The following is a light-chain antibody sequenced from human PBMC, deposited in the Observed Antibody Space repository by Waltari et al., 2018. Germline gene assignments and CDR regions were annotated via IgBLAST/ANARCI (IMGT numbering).Light chain of an antibody. CDR1: PVIRNS. J-gene: IGKJ5*01. CDR3: RQYYSTPPIT. V-gene: IGKV1-NL1*01. Sequence: DIQMTQSPSSLSASVRDRVTITCRASPVIRNSLAWYQQKPGRPPKLLLYAASRLESGVPSRFNGSGSGTDYPLAISSLQPEDFATYYGRQYYSTPPITFGQGTRLESK. CDR2: AAS.